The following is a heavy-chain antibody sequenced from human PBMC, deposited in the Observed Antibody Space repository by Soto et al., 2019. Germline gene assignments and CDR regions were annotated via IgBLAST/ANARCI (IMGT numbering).Heavy chain of an antibody. Sequence: QVQLQQWGAGLLKPSETLSLTCAVYGGSFSGYYWSWIRQPPGKGLEWIGEINHSGSTNYNPSLKSRVTISVDMSKNQISLKLSSVTAADTAVYYCARTSYSSSWYGLRFDPWGQGTLVTVSS. V-gene: IGHV4-34*01. CDR1: GGSFSGYY. J-gene: IGHJ5*02. D-gene: IGHD6-13*01. CDR2: INHSGST. CDR3: ARTSYSSSWYGLRFDP.